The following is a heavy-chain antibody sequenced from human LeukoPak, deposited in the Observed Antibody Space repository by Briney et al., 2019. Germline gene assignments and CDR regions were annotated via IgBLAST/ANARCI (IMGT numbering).Heavy chain of an antibody. CDR2: FDPEDGET. Sequence: GASVKVSCKVSGYTLTELSMHWVRQAPGKGLEWMGGFDPEDGETIYAQKFQGRVTMTEDTSTDTAYMELSSLRSEDTAVYYCATRAWWLLPTEGAFDIWGQGTMVTVSS. V-gene: IGHV1-24*01. J-gene: IGHJ3*02. CDR3: ATRAWWLLPTEGAFDI. D-gene: IGHD3-22*01. CDR1: GYTLTELS.